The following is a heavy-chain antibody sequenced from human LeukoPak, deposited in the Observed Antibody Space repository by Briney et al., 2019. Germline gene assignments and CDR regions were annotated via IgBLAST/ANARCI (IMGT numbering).Heavy chain of an antibody. D-gene: IGHD1-26*01. CDR1: GGSISSSSYY. V-gene: IGHV4-39*01. CDR3: ARRRELLLGDDAFDI. CDR2: IYYSRST. Sequence: PSETLSLTCTVSGGSISSSSYYWGWIRQPPGKGLEWIGSIYYSRSTYYNPSLKSRVTIPVDTSKNQFSLKLSSVTAADTAVYYCARRRELLLGDDAFDIWGQGTMVTVSS. J-gene: IGHJ3*02.